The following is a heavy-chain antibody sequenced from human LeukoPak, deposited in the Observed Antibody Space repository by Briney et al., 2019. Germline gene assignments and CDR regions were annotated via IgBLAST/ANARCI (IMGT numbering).Heavy chain of an antibody. V-gene: IGHV3-48*02. CDR3: ARGEDY. J-gene: IGHJ4*02. CDR2: ISSRSSTI. Sequence: PGGCLRLSCAASGFTSHFYSMTWGRQAPGKGLGWVSYISSRSSTIYYTDSVKGRFTFSRDNAKNSLNLQMNSLRDEDTAVYCCARGEDYWGQGTLVTVSS. CDR1: GFTSHFYS.